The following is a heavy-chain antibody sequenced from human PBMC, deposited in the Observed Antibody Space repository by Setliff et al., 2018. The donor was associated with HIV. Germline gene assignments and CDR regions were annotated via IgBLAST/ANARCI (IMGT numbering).Heavy chain of an antibody. V-gene: IGHV3-7*01. CDR3: ARGGASSLPLDY. Sequence: GGSLRLSCAASGFIFSTNWMSWVRQAPGKGPEWVANINQDGNQIYYLQSVKGRFTISRDNAKNSLYLQMNSLRVEDTAIYYCARGGASSLPLDYWGHGTLVTVS. J-gene: IGHJ4*01. CDR1: GFIFSTNW. CDR2: INQDGNQI. D-gene: IGHD6-13*01.